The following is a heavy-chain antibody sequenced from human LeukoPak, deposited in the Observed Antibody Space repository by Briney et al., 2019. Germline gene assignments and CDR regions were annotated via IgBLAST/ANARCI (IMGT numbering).Heavy chain of an antibody. V-gene: IGHV3-7*01. CDR2: IKQDGSEK. CDR1: GCTFSSYW. J-gene: IGHJ4*02. D-gene: IGHD2-8*01. CDR3: AREADIVLMVYDY. Sequence: PGGSLRLSCAASGCTFSSYWMSWVRQAPGKGLEWVANIKQDGSEKYYVDSVKGRFTISRDNAKNSLYLQMNSLRAEDTAVYYCAREADIVLMVYDYWGQGTLVTVSS.